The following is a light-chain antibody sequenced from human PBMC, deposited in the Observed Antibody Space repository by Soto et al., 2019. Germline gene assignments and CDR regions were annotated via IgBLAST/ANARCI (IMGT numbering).Light chain of an antibody. CDR2: GAS. Sequence: EIVLTQSPDTVSLSPGETATLSCRASQSVSSNYLAWYQQKPGQAPRLLIYGASSRATGIPDRFSGSGSGTDFTLTISRLEPEDSAVFYCQQYDNSITFGQGTRLEI. V-gene: IGKV3-20*01. J-gene: IGKJ5*01. CDR1: QSVSSNY. CDR3: QQYDNSIT.